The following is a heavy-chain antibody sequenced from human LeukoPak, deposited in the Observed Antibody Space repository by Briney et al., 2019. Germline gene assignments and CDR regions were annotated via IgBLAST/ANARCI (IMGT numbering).Heavy chain of an antibody. CDR2: ISSDGSKI. J-gene: IGHJ4*02. CDR1: GFIFSNYA. V-gene: IGHV3-30*04. CDR3: VKDNPLDY. Sequence: GGSLRLSCAASGFIFSNYAMHWVRQAPGKGLEWVALISSDGSKIYYADSMKGRFTISRDNSKNTLYLHINSLRAEDTALYYCVKDNPLDYWGQGTLVIVSS.